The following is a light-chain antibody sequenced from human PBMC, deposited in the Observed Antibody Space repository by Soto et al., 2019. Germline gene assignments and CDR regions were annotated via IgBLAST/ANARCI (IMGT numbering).Light chain of an antibody. CDR2: KAS. Sequence: DIQMTQSPSTLSASVGDRVTITCRASQSISSWLAWYQQKPGKAPKLLIYKASSLESGVPSRFSGSGSGTEFTLTISSLQPDDFATYYCQQYNSYPEAFGQGTKVDIK. CDR1: QSISSW. J-gene: IGKJ1*01. V-gene: IGKV1-5*03. CDR3: QQYNSYPEA.